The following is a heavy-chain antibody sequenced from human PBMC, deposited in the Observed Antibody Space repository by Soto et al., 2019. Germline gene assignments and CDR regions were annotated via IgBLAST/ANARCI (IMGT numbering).Heavy chain of an antibody. CDR2: INSDGSST. CDR3: ARDRGGVYVRAGDHFDY. J-gene: IGHJ4*02. V-gene: IGHV3-74*01. Sequence: GGSLRLSCAASGFTFSSYWMHWVRQAPGKGLVWVSRINSDGSSTSYADSVKGRFTISRDNAKNTLFLQMNSLRAEDTAVYYCARDRGGVYVRAGDHFDYWGQGTLVTVSS. CDR1: GFTFSSYW. D-gene: IGHD2-8*01.